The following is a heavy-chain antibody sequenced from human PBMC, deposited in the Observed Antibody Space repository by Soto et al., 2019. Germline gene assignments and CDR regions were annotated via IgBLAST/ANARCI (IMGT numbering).Heavy chain of an antibody. D-gene: IGHD3-22*01. CDR2: IYYSGST. V-gene: IGHV4-59*08. J-gene: IGHJ5*02. Sequence: QVQLQESGPGLVKPSETLSLTCTVSGGSISSYYWSWIRQPPGKGLEWIGYIYYSGSTNYNPSLKTRVTLSVDTSKNQFSLKLSSVIAADTTVYYCARLGGYYPALDPWGQGTLVTVSS. CDR3: ARLGGYYPALDP. CDR1: GGSISSYY.